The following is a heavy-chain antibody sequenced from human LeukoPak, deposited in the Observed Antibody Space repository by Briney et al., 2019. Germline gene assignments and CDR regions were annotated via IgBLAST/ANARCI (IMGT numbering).Heavy chain of an antibody. Sequence: PSQTLSLTCTVPGGSISSGSYYWSWIRQPAGKGLEWIGRIYTRGSTNYNPSLKSRVTISVDTSKNQFSLKRSSVTAADTAVYYCAIGPSWDYYYYMDVWGKGTTVTVSS. CDR3: AIGPSWDYYYYMDV. J-gene: IGHJ6*03. V-gene: IGHV4-61*02. CDR2: IYTRGST. CDR1: GGSISSGSYY. D-gene: IGHD3-16*01.